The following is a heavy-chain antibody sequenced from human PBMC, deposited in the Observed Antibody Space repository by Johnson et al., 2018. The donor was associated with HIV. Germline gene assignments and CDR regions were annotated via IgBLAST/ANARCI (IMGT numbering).Heavy chain of an antibody. V-gene: IGHV3-30*04. Sequence: QVQLVESGGGVVQPGRSLRLSCAASGFTFSSYAMHWVRQAPGKGLEWVAVISYDGRNKYYADSVKGRFTISRDNSKNTLYLQMNSLRAEDTAVYYCARDPGRTVGATNDAFDIWGQGTMVTVSS. J-gene: IGHJ3*02. CDR1: GFTFSSYA. CDR3: ARDPGRTVGATNDAFDI. CDR2: ISYDGRNK. D-gene: IGHD1-26*01.